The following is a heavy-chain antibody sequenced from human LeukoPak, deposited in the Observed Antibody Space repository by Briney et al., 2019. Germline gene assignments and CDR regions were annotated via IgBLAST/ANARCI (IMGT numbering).Heavy chain of an antibody. D-gene: IGHD3-10*01. CDR1: GFTFSSYW. CDR2: IKQDGSEK. Sequence: GGSLRLSCAASGFTFSSYWMGWGRHARGNGREWVANIKQDGSEKYYVDSVKGRFTISRDKTKNSLYLQMNSLRAEDTAVYYCARVVTMVQGVINAPGWFDPWGQGTLVTVSS. CDR3: ARVVTMVQGVINAPGWFDP. V-gene: IGHV3-7*01. J-gene: IGHJ5*02.